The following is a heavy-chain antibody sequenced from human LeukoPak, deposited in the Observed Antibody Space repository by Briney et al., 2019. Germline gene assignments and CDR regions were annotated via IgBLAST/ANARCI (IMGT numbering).Heavy chain of an antibody. J-gene: IGHJ3*02. Sequence: KPSETLSLTCTVSGGSISSYYWSWIRQPPGKGLEWIGYIYYSGSTNYNPSLKSRVTISVDTSKNQFSLQLNSVTPEDTAVYYCARKVRIAAVGAFDIWGQGTMVTVSS. D-gene: IGHD6-13*01. CDR2: IYYSGST. CDR1: GGSISSYY. CDR3: ARKVRIAAVGAFDI. V-gene: IGHV4-59*12.